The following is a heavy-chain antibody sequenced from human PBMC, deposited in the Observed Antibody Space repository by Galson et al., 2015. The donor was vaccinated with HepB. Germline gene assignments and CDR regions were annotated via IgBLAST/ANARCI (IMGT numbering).Heavy chain of an antibody. CDR2: ISSSSSYI. CDR1: GFTFSSYS. Sequence: SLRLSCAASGFTFSSYSMNWVRQAPGKGLEWVSSISSSSSYIYYADSVKGRFTISRDNAKNSLYLQMNSLRAEDTAVYYCARDVPTGHSITIFGGNYYYYGMDVWGQGTTVTVSS. J-gene: IGHJ6*02. V-gene: IGHV3-21*01. D-gene: IGHD3-3*01. CDR3: ARDVPTGHSITIFGGNYYYYGMDV.